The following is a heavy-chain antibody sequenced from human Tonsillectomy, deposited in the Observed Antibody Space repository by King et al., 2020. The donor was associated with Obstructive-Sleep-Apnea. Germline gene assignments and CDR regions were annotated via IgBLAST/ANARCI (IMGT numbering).Heavy chain of an antibody. V-gene: IGHV3-13*01. J-gene: IGHJ6*02. Sequence: VQLVESGGGLVQPGGSLRLSCAASGFTFSSYDMHWVRQATGKGLEWVSAIGTAGDTYYPGSVKGRFTISRENAKNSLYLQMNSLRAGDTAVYYCARSRLWFGDWVEGGGGPLDVWGQGTTVTVSS. D-gene: IGHD3-10*01. CDR1: GFTFSSYD. CDR2: IGTAGDT. CDR3: ARSRLWFGDWVEGGGGPLDV.